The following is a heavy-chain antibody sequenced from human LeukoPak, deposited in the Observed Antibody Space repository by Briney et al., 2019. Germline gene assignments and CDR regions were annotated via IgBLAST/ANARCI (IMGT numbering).Heavy chain of an antibody. D-gene: IGHD3-22*01. Sequence: QPGRSLRLSCAASGFTFSSYGMHWVRQAPGKGLEWVAVISYDGSNKYYADSVKGRFTISRDNSKNTLYLQVNSLRAEDTAVYYCAKDQTPDTMIVVLPDYWGQGTLVTVSS. J-gene: IGHJ4*02. CDR2: ISYDGSNK. CDR1: GFTFSSYG. CDR3: AKDQTPDTMIVVLPDY. V-gene: IGHV3-30*18.